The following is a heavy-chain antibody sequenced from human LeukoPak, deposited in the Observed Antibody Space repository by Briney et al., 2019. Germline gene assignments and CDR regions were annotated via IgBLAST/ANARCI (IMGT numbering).Heavy chain of an antibody. CDR1: GYTFTDYD. J-gene: IGHJ4*02. CDR3: ARALSRGVIIGNDY. CDR2: MDPNSGNT. D-gene: IGHD3-10*01. Sequence: ASVKVSCKASGYTFTDYDINWVRQATGQGLEWMGWMDPNSGNTGYTQKFQGRVTMTRNTSISTAYMELSSLRSEDTAVYYCARALSRGVIIGNDYWGQGTLVTVSS. V-gene: IGHV1-8*01.